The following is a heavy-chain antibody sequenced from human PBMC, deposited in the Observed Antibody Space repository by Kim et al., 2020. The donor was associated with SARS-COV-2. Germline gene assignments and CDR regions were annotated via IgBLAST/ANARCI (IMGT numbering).Heavy chain of an antibody. Sequence: ASVKVSCKASGYTFTGYYMHWVRQAPGQGLEWMGWINPNSGGTNYAQKFQGRVTMTRDTSISTAYMELSRLRSDDTAVYYCARDDTIFGVVSLYGMDVWGQGTTVTVSS. J-gene: IGHJ6*02. CDR1: GYTFTGYY. CDR2: INPNSGGT. V-gene: IGHV1-2*02. CDR3: ARDDTIFGVVSLYGMDV. D-gene: IGHD3-3*01.